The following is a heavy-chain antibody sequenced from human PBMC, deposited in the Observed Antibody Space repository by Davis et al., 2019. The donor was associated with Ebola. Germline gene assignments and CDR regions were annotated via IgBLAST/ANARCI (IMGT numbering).Heavy chain of an antibody. Sequence: PGGSLRLSCAASGFTFSSFGIHWVRQAPGKGLEWVSVIYDQSTAYADAVRGRFIISRDKSNNTLYLEMSSLRVDDTAVYYCATTQWLREFDNWGQGTLVTVSS. V-gene: IGHV3-NL1*01. CDR2: IYDQST. CDR3: ATTQWLREFDN. J-gene: IGHJ4*02. D-gene: IGHD6-19*01. CDR1: GFTFSSFG.